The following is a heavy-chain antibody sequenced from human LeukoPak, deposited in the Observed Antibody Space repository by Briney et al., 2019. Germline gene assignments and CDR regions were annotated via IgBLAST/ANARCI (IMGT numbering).Heavy chain of an antibody. CDR3: ARIGVRYFDWIMDV. CDR1: GGSISSYY. Sequence: SETLSLTCTVSGGSISSYYWSWIRQLAGKGLEWIGRIYTSGSTNYNPSLKSRVTMSVDTSKNQFSLKLSSVTAADTAVYYCARIGVRYFDWIMDVWGKGTTVTISS. J-gene: IGHJ6*03. D-gene: IGHD3-9*01. CDR2: IYTSGST. V-gene: IGHV4-4*07.